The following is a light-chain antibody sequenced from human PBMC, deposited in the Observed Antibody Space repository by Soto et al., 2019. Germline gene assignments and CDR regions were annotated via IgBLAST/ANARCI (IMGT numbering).Light chain of an antibody. Sequence: DIQLTQSPSSLSASVGDRVTITCRTSQIISSYLNWYQHKPGLAPKLLIYATSSLQSGVSSRFSGSGSGTEFTLTISSLQPEDFATYSCQQSYTRPLTFGGGTKVETK. V-gene: IGKV1-39*01. CDR1: QIISSY. J-gene: IGKJ4*02. CDR2: ATS. CDR3: QQSYTRPLT.